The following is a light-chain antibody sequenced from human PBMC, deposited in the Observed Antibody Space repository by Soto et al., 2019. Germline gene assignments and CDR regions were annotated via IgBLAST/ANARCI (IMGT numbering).Light chain of an antibody. V-gene: IGLV2-14*03. CDR3: KSFTTSRTYV. CDR1: TSDVGRYNY. J-gene: IGLJ1*01. Sequence: QSALTQPASVSGSPGQSISISCTGTTSDVGRYNYVSWYQQHPGKAPKLMIYDVSYRPSWVSNRFSGSKSGITASLTISGLQAEDEADYYCKSFTTSRTYVFGTGTKVTVL. CDR2: DVS.